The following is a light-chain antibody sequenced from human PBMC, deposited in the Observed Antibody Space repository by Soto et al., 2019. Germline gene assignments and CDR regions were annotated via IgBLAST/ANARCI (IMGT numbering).Light chain of an antibody. CDR2: HAS. J-gene: IGKJ4*01. CDR1: QAVGRNY. Sequence: EIVLTQSPDTLSLSPGKRATLSCRASQAVGRNYIAWYQQKPGHTPRLLLYHASNRANGIPDTFSGSGSGTDFTLTISRLEPEDFAVYYCQQYAASPLTFGGGAKVEI. CDR3: QQYAASPLT. V-gene: IGKV3-20*01.